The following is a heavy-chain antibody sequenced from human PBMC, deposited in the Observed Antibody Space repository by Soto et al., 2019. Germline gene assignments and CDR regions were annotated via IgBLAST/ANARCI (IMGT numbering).Heavy chain of an antibody. V-gene: IGHV6-1*01. Sequence: QTLSRTCAISGDSVSGNSAAWNWIRQSPSRGLEWLGRTYYRSRWYNDYAVSVKSRITVTPDTSKNQFSLRLGPVTAADTALYYCAGSKNREFGFDYWGQGALVTVSS. CDR2: TYYRSRWYN. CDR3: AGSKNREFGFDY. D-gene: IGHD3-10*01. CDR1: GDSVSGNSAA. J-gene: IGHJ4*02.